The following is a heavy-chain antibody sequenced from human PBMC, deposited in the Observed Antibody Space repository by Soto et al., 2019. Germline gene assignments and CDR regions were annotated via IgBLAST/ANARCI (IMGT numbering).Heavy chain of an antibody. Sequence: QGEVPEVGPRLVEALETLSLTFTVSGCFLRRYYLGLIREAPGEGLGVIGDYFYSGSPNYNPPLQSRVTISVDTSKNQFSLKLSSVTAADTAVYYCARVEMDYDFWSGYYPGPNWFDPWGQGTLVTVSS. J-gene: IGHJ5*02. CDR1: GCFLRRYY. V-gene: IGHV4-59*01. CDR2: YFYSGSP. CDR3: ARVEMDYDFWSGYYPGPNWFDP. D-gene: IGHD3-3*01.